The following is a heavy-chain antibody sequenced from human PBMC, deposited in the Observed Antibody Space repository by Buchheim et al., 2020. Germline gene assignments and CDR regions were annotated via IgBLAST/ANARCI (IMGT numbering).Heavy chain of an antibody. CDR1: GFTFSSYA. Sequence: VQLVESGGGVVQPGRSLRLSCAASGFTFSSYAMHWVRQAPGKGLEWVAVISGSGGITYYADSLKGRFTISRDNSNNTVYLEMSSLRAEDTAVYYCVRQPDMTRYFDHWGQGTL. J-gene: IGHJ4*02. CDR3: VRQPDMTRYFDH. V-gene: IGHV3-23*04. CDR2: ISGSGGIT.